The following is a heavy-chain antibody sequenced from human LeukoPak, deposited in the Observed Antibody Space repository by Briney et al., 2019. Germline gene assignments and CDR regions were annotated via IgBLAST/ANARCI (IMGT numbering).Heavy chain of an antibody. D-gene: IGHD1-1*01. Sequence: SGGSLGLSCAASGFTFSSYGMHWVRQAPGKGLEWVAFIRYDGSNKYYADSVKGRFTTSRDNSKNTLYLQMNSLRAEDTAVYYCTTARYNWNGRDWFDPWGQGTLVTVSS. J-gene: IGHJ5*02. CDR2: IRYDGSNK. CDR3: TTARYNWNGRDWFDP. V-gene: IGHV3-30*02. CDR1: GFTFSSYG.